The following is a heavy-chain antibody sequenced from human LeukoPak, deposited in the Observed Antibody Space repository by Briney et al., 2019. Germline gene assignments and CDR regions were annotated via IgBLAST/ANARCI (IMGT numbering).Heavy chain of an antibody. Sequence: SQTLSLTCAVSGGSISSGGYSWSWIRQPPGKGLEWIGYIYQSGSTYCNPSLKSRVPISVDRSKNQFSLKLSSVTAADTAVYYCARGPEGCTNGACNNPSFDYWGQGTLVTVSS. J-gene: IGHJ4*02. CDR1: GGSISSGGYS. V-gene: IGHV4-30-2*01. CDR2: IYQSGST. CDR3: ARGPEGCTNGACNNPSFDY. D-gene: IGHD2-8*01.